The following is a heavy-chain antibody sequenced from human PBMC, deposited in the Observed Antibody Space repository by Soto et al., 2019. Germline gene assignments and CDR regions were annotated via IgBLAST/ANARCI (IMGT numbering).Heavy chain of an antibody. CDR3: ARDRQSEIVAMLASNGMDV. D-gene: IGHD5-12*01. CDR2: IYDSETT. CDR1: GGSINSDDSY. V-gene: IGHV4-30-4*01. Sequence: QVQLQESGPGLVKPSQTLSLTCTVSGGSINSDDSYWSWLRQPPGRGLEWVGYIYDSETTYYNPSLKSRVTISVATSKNQFSRKLNSVTAADTAVYYCARDRQSEIVAMLASNGMDVWGQGTTVIVSS. J-gene: IGHJ6*02.